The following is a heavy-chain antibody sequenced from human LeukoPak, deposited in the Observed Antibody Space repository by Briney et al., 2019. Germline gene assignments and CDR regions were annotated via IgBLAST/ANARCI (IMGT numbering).Heavy chain of an antibody. CDR2: ISGSGGST. Sequence: GGSLRLSCAASGFTFSSYAMSWVRQAPGKGLGWVSAISGSGGSTYYADSVKGRFTISRDNAKNSLYLQMNSLRAEDTAVYYCASRGAMVRGVIITHDYWGQGTLVTVSS. V-gene: IGHV3-23*01. CDR3: ASRGAMVRGVIITHDY. CDR1: GFTFSSYA. D-gene: IGHD3-10*01. J-gene: IGHJ4*02.